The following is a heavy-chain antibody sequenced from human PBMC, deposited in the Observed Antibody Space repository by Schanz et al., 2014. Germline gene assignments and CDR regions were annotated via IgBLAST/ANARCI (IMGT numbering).Heavy chain of an antibody. CDR3: AKHPSYGSAWVKSLDH. D-gene: IGHD1-26*01. CDR1: GFTFSRNA. V-gene: IGHV3-48*01. Sequence: EVQLVESGGGLVQPGGSLRLSCAASGFTFSRNAMNWVRQAPGKGLEWVSYISATSAKIDYADSVQGRFTISRDNAKNSLYLQMSSLSAADTAVYYCAKHPSYGSAWVKSLDHWGQGTLVTVSS. J-gene: IGHJ4*02. CDR2: ISATSAKI.